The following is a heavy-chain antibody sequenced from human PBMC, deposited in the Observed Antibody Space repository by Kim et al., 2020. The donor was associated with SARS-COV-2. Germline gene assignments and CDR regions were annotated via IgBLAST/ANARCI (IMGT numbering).Heavy chain of an antibody. J-gene: IGHJ5*02. CDR1: GYSFSSYW. V-gene: IGHV5-51*01. D-gene: IGHD3-10*01. Sequence: GESLKISCKGSGYSFSSYWIGWVRQMPGKGLEWMGIIYPGDSDTRYSPSFQGQVTISADSSLDTAYLQWSSLKASDTAMYYCVRVAVYYFGSSSYYVGWFDPWGQGTLVTVSS. CDR3: VRVAVYYFGSSSYYVGWFDP. CDR2: IYPGDSDT.